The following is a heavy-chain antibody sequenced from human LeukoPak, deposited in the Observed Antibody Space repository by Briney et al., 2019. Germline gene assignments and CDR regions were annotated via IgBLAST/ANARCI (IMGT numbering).Heavy chain of an antibody. CDR1: GFTFSSYS. Sequence: GGSLRLSCAASGFTFSSYSMNWVRQAPGRGLEWVSTISGSGGSTYYADSVKGRFTISRDNSKNTLYLQMNSLRDEDTAVYYCARGGANRFDHWGQGTLVTVSS. V-gene: IGHV3-23*01. D-gene: IGHD1-26*01. CDR3: ARGGANRFDH. J-gene: IGHJ4*02. CDR2: ISGSGGST.